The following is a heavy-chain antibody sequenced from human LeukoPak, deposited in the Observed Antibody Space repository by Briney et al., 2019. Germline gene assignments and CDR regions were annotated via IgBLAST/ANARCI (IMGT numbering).Heavy chain of an antibody. CDR1: GYIFTDYY. CDR3: AREYSAKEY. Sequence: ASVKVSCKASGYIFTDYYMHWVRQAPGQGLEWMGWINPNNGDTNYAQKFQGRFTMTSDTSVSTVYMDLTRLGSDDTAAYYCAREYSAKEYWGQGTLVTVSS. CDR2: INPNNGDT. D-gene: IGHD5-12*01. V-gene: IGHV1-2*02. J-gene: IGHJ4*02.